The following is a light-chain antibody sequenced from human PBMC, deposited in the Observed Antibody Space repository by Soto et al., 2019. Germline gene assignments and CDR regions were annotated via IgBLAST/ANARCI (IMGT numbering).Light chain of an antibody. CDR1: SSNIGSTYD. Sequence: QSVLTQPPSVSGAPGQRVTISCTGSSSNIGSTYDVYWYQQLPGTAPKPLIYAISNRPSGVPDRFSGSKSGTTASLTVSGLQAEDEADYYCSSYAGSTPYVFGTGTKVTVL. CDR3: SSYAGSTPYV. J-gene: IGLJ1*01. CDR2: AIS. V-gene: IGLV1-40*01.